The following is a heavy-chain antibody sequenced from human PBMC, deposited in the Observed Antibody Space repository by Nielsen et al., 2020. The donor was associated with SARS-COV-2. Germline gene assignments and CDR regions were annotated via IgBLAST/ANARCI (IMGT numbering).Heavy chain of an antibody. V-gene: IGHV3-11*04. Sequence: WIRQPPGKGLEWVSYISRSGSTIYYTDSVKGRFTISRDNAKNSLYLQMNSLRAEDTAVYYCAREGKGSYDILTGYFLAVDYWGQGTLVTVSS. J-gene: IGHJ4*02. D-gene: IGHD3-9*01. CDR3: AREGKGSYDILTGYFLAVDY. CDR2: ISRSGSTI.